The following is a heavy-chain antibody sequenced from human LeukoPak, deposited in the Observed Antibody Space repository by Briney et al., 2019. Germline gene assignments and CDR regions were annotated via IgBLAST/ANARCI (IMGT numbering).Heavy chain of an antibody. CDR3: ARSTGGYSYGAKFGLDY. V-gene: IGHV4-31*03. D-gene: IGHD5-18*01. CDR2: IYYSGST. CDR1: GGSISSGGYY. Sequence: SETLSLTCTVSGGSISSGGYYWSWIRQHPGKGLEWIGYIYYSGSTYYNPSPKSRVTISVDTSKNQFSLKLSSVTAADTAVYYCARSTGGYSYGAKFGLDYWGQGTLVTVSS. J-gene: IGHJ4*02.